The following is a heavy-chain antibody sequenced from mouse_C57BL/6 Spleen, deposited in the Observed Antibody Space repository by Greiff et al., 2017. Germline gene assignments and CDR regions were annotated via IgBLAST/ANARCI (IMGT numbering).Heavy chain of an antibody. CDR2: ISDGGSYT. J-gene: IGHJ2*01. D-gene: IGHD2-1*01. Sequence: EVHLVESGGGLVKPGGSLKLSCAASGFTFSSYAMSWVRQTPEKRLEWVATISDGGSYTYYPDNVKGRFTISRDNAKNNLYLQMSHLKSEDTAMYYCARDNYGNYYFDYWGQGTTLTVSS. CDR1: GFTFSSYA. CDR3: ARDNYGNYYFDY. V-gene: IGHV5-4*01.